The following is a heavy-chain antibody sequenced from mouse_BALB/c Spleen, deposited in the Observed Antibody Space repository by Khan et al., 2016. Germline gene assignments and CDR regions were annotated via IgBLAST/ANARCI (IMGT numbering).Heavy chain of an antibody. V-gene: IGHV3-6*02. Sequence: EVQLQESGPGLVKPSQSLSLTCSVTGYSITSDYSWNWIRQFPGNKLEWMGYIGYDGSNHYNPSLRNRISITRDTSKSQFFLDLISVTTEDTAAYYCVRGGYFGSSHSWYFDVWGAGTTVTVSS. CDR3: VRGGYFGSSHSWYFDV. CDR1: GYSITSDYS. CDR2: IGYDGSN. J-gene: IGHJ1*01. D-gene: IGHD1-1*01.